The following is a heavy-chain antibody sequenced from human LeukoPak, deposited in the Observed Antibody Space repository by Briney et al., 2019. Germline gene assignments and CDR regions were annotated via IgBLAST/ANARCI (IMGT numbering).Heavy chain of an antibody. CDR2: IFYSGNT. J-gene: IGHJ6*03. CDR1: GGSLSRYY. D-gene: IGHD1-7*01. Sequence: SETLSLTCNVSGGSLSRYYWTWIRQTPGKGVEWIGYIFYSGNTIYNPSLKSRLTMSIDTSMNQFSLKLRSVTAADTAIYFCAGGTTDGKYYMDVWGSGTTVLVSS. CDR3: AGGTTDGKYYMDV. V-gene: IGHV4-59*01.